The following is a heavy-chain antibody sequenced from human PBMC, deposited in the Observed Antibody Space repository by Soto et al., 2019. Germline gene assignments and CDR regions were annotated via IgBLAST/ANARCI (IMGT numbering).Heavy chain of an antibody. CDR2: ISAYNGNT. CDR3: ARGFTARVYYYYGMDV. D-gene: IGHD3-16*01. V-gene: IGHV1-18*01. Sequence: GASVKVSCKASGYTFTSYCISWVRQAPGQGLEWMGWISAYNGNTNYAQKLQGRVTMTTDTSTSTAYMELRSLRSDDTAVYYCARGFTARVYYYYGMDVWGQGTTVTVSS. CDR1: GYTFTSYC. J-gene: IGHJ6*02.